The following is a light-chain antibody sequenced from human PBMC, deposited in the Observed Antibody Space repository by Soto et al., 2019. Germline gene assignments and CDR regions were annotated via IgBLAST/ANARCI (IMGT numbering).Light chain of an antibody. CDR2: EVN. CDR1: SSDVGSYNL. Sequence: QSALTQPASVSGSPGLSITISCTGTSSDVGSYNLVSWYQQHPGKAPKLIIYEVNKGPSGVSNRFSGSKSGNTASLTISGLQTEDGADYYCCSNAPSGALFGTGTKVTV. J-gene: IGLJ1*01. CDR3: CSNAPSGAL. V-gene: IGLV2-23*02.